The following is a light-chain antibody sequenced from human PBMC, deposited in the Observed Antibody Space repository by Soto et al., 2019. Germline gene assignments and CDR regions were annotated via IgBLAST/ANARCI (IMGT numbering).Light chain of an antibody. V-gene: IGLV2-14*03. CDR2: DVS. Sequence: QSALTQPASMSGSPGQSITISCIGTSSDFGGYNYVSWYQQHPGTAPKLVIYDVSDRPSGVSNRFSGSKSGDTASLTISGLQAEDEADYYCSSYISSTVVFGGGTKLTVL. CDR3: SSYISSTVV. J-gene: IGLJ2*01. CDR1: SSDFGGYNY.